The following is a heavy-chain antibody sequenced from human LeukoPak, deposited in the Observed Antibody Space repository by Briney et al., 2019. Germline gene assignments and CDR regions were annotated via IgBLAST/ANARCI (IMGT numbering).Heavy chain of an antibody. CDR1: DGSISSSSYY. D-gene: IGHD3-3*01. CDR2: IYYSGST. Sequence: SETLSLTCTVSDGSISSSSYYWGWIRQPPGKGLEWIGTIYYSGSTYYSPSLKSRVTISVDTSKNQFSLKLSSVTAADTAVYYCARQDPRTIFGVVKRGGYFDYWGQGTLVTVSS. V-gene: IGHV4-39*01. CDR3: ARQDPRTIFGVVKRGGYFDY. J-gene: IGHJ4*02.